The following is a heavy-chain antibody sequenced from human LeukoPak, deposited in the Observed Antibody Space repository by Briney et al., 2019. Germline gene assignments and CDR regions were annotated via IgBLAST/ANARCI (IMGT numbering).Heavy chain of an antibody. CDR3: ASYDFWSGSHDAFDI. Sequence: GGSLRLSCAASGFTFSSYWMSWVRQAPGKGLEWVSSISSSSSYIYYADSVKGRFTISRDNAKNSLYLQMNSLRAEDTAVYYCASYDFWSGSHDAFDIWGQGTMVTVSS. V-gene: IGHV3-21*01. CDR2: ISSSSSYI. D-gene: IGHD3-3*01. J-gene: IGHJ3*02. CDR1: GFTFSSYW.